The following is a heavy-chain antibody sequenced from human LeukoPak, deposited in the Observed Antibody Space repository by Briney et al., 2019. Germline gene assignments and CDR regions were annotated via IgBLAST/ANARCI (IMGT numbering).Heavy chain of an antibody. V-gene: IGHV4-39*01. CDR1: GGSISSPIYF. J-gene: IGHJ4*02. D-gene: IGHD6-19*01. Sequence: PSETLSLTCTVSGGSISSPIYFWGWIRQPPGKGLEWIGSFYQSGNTYYNPSLESRLTVSADTSRNKISLKINSVTATGTAVYYCARAIYSSGWFFDYWGRGTLVTVAS. CDR3: ARAIYSSGWFFDY. CDR2: FYQSGNT.